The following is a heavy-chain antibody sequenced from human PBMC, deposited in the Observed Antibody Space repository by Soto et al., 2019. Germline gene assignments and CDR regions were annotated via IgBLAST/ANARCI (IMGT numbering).Heavy chain of an antibody. J-gene: IGHJ4*02. CDR3: ARGYGGTLDY. CDR2: IYYSGTT. Sequence: PSETLSLTCTVSGGSISTYYWSWIRQPPGKRLEWIGYIYYSGTTNYHPSLKGRVTISVDTSKKQFSLKLSSVTAADTAVYSCARGYGGTLDYWGQGTLVTVSS. D-gene: IGHD4-17*01. V-gene: IGHV4-59*08. CDR1: GGSISTYY.